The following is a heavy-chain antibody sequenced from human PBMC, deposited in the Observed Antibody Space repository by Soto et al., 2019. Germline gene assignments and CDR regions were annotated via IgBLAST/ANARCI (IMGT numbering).Heavy chain of an antibody. Sequence: GGSLRLSCAASGFTFSSYGMHWVRQAPGKGLEWVAVISYDGSNKYYADSVKGRFTISRDNSKNTLYLQMISLRAEDTAVYYCAKDHEQLGFDYWGQGTLVTVSS. J-gene: IGHJ4*02. CDR2: ISYDGSNK. CDR1: GFTFSSYG. CDR3: AKDHEQLGFDY. V-gene: IGHV3-30*18. D-gene: IGHD6-6*01.